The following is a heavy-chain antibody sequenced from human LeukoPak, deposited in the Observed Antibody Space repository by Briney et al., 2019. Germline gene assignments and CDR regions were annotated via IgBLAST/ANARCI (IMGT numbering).Heavy chain of an antibody. CDR2: ISSSSSTI. Sequence: GGSLRLSCAASGFTFSSYSMNWVRQAPGKGLEWVSYISSSSSTIYYADSVKGRFTISRDNAKNSLYLQMNSLRAEDTAVYYCARESPAVRDYYYGMDVWGQGTTVTVSS. J-gene: IGHJ6*02. CDR3: ARESPAVRDYYYGMDV. V-gene: IGHV3-48*04. CDR1: GFTFSSYS.